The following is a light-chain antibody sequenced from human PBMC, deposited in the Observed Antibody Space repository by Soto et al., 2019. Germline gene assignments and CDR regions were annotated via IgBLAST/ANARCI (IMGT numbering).Light chain of an antibody. CDR2: GAS. CDR3: QKCDTSPWT. CDR1: QSISSY. Sequence: IVLTQSPDTLSLSPGERATLSCRASQSISSYFAWYQQKPGQAPRLLIYGASSRATGIPDRFSGSGSGTDCSLAISRLEPGESAVYFCQKCDTSPWTFGQATKVEVK. J-gene: IGKJ1*01. V-gene: IGKV3-20*01.